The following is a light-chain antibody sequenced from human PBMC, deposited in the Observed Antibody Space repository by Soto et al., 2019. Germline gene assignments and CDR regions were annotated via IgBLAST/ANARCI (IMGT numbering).Light chain of an antibody. Sequence: IVMTQSPATLSVSPGERATLSCRASQSIGNNLAWYHQKPGQVPRLLVSGASTRATGIPDRFSGSRSGTDFTLTITRLQSEDFAVYYCQQYNNWPHTFGQGTKLEIK. CDR3: QQYNNWPHT. J-gene: IGKJ2*01. V-gene: IGKV3D-15*01. CDR2: GAS. CDR1: QSIGNN.